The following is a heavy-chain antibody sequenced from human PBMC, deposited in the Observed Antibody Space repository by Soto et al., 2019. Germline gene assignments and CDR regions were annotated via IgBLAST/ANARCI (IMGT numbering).Heavy chain of an antibody. CDR1: GFTFSSYW. J-gene: IGHJ4*02. CDR3: VRVPTGGYTFSLDDY. V-gene: IGHV3-74*01. CDR2: INSDGSST. D-gene: IGHD5-18*01. Sequence: EVQLVESGGGLVQPGGSLRLSCAASGFTFSSYWMHWVRQAPGKGLVWVSRINSDGSSTTYADSVKGRFTISRDNAKNTLYLQMNGLKAEDRAVYYCVRVPTGGYTFSLDDYWGQGNLVTVSS.